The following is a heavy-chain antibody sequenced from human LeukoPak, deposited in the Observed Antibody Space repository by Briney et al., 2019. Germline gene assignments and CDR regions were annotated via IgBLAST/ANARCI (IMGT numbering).Heavy chain of an antibody. D-gene: IGHD2-2*01. CDR2: IIPILGIA. J-gene: IGHJ3*02. Sequence: SVKDSCKASLGTFSSYTISWVRQAPGQGREWLGRIIPILGIANYAQKCQGRVTITADKSTSKAYMELSSLRSEDTAVYYCARVVPAASEDAFDIWGQGTMVTVSS. V-gene: IGHV1-69*02. CDR3: ARVVPAASEDAFDI. CDR1: LGTFSSYT.